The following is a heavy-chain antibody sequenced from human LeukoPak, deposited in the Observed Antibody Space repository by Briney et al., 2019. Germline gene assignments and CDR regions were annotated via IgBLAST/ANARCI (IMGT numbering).Heavy chain of an antibody. Sequence: GGSLRLSCAASGFSFSNYAMSWVRQAPGKGLEWVSAISGSGARTYYADSVKGRFTISRDNSKNTLYMQMNSLRAEDTAVYYCARGQHPFYYDSSGFDYWGQGTLVTVSS. V-gene: IGHV3-23*01. D-gene: IGHD3-22*01. J-gene: IGHJ4*02. CDR3: ARGQHPFYYDSSGFDY. CDR2: ISGSGART. CDR1: GFSFSNYA.